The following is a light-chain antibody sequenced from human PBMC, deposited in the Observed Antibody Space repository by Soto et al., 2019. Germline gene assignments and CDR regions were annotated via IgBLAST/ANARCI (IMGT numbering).Light chain of an antibody. CDR1: QSVLYSSNNKNY. CDR2: WAS. CDR3: QQYESTPPT. Sequence: DIVMTQSPDSLAVSLGERATINCKSSQSVLYSSNNKNYLAWYQQRPGQPPKLLIYWASTRESGVPDRFSGSGSGTDFTITITSLQAEDVAVYYCQQYESTPPTFGQGNKLEI. V-gene: IGKV4-1*01. J-gene: IGKJ2*01.